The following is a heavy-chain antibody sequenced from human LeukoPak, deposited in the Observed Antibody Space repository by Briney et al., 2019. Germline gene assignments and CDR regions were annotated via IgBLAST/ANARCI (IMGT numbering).Heavy chain of an antibody. D-gene: IGHD1-26*01. CDR1: GGSFSGYY. CDR2: INHSGST. Sequence: SETLSLTCAVYGGSFSGYYWSWIRQPPGEGLEWIGEINHSGSTNYNPSLKSRVTISVDTSKNQFSLKLSSVTAADTAVYYCARGGNLVGATQGYWGQGTLVTVSS. J-gene: IGHJ4*02. V-gene: IGHV4-34*01. CDR3: ARGGNLVGATQGY.